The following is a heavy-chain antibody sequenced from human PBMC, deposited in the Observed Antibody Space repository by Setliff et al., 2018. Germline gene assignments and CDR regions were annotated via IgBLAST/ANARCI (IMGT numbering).Heavy chain of an antibody. CDR1: GYTFSNYW. J-gene: IGHJ3*01. CDR2: IYAGDSDT. Sequence: ESLKISCNGSGYTFSNYWVGWVRQMPGKGLEWMGVIYAGDSDTRYSPSFQGQVTFSADKSISTAYLQWSTLKASDTAVYYCARLGSSSWYNDVFDFWGPGTMVTV. CDR3: ARLGSSSWYNDVFDF. D-gene: IGHD6-13*01. V-gene: IGHV5-51*01.